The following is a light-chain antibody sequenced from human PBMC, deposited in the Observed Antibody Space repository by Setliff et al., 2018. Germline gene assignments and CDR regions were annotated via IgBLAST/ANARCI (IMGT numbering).Light chain of an antibody. J-gene: IGLJ1*01. CDR3: SSYAGSNTPYV. V-gene: IGLV2-8*01. CDR1: SSDVGGYNY. Sequence: QSALTQPPSASGSPGQSVTISCTGTSSDVGGYNYVSWYQQHPGKAPKLMIYEVSKRPSGVPDRFFGSKSGNTASLTVSGLQAEDEADYYCSSYAGSNTPYVFGTGTKVTVL. CDR2: EVS.